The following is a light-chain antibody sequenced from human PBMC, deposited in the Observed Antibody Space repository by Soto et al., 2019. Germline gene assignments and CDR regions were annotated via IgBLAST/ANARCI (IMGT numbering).Light chain of an antibody. V-gene: IGKV1-5*01. CDR1: QSIITW. Sequence: DIQMTRSPSSLSASVGDRVTISCRASQSIITWLAWYQQKPGKAPKLLIYDASSLQSGVPSRFSGSGSGTEFTLTISSLQPEDFATYYCQQYKKFSRSFGQGTK. CDR2: DAS. J-gene: IGKJ1*01. CDR3: QQYKKFSRS.